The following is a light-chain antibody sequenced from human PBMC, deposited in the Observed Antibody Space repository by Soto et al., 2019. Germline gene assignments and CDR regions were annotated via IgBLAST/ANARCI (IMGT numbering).Light chain of an antibody. CDR1: QSLLHINGYNY. J-gene: IGKJ5*01. CDR3: QQYNNWPFS. Sequence: DIVVTQSPLSLPVTPGEPASISCRSSQSLLHINGYNYLDWYLQKPGQSPQLLIYLASNRASGVPDRFSGTGSETDFTLTISGLQSEDSAVYFCQQYNNWPFSFGQGTRLEIK. V-gene: IGKV2-28*01. CDR2: LAS.